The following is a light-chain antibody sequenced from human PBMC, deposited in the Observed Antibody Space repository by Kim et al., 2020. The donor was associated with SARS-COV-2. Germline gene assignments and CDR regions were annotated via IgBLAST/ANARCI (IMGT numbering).Light chain of an antibody. CDR3: AAWDDSLSVLYL. CDR2: RNN. V-gene: IGLV1-47*01. J-gene: IGLJ1*01. Sequence: SVLTQPPSASGTPGQRVTISCSGSSSNIGSNYVYWYQQLPGTAPKLLIYRNNQRPSGVPDRFSGSKSGTSSSLAISGLRSEDEADYYCAAWDDSLSVLYLFGTGTKVTVL. CDR1: SSNIGSNY.